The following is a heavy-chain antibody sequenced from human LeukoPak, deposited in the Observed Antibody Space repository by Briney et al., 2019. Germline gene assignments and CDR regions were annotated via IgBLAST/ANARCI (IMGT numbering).Heavy chain of an antibody. CDR2: INPNSGGT. V-gene: IGHV1-2*06. D-gene: IGHD6-19*01. J-gene: IGHJ4*02. CDR1: GYTFTGYY. Sequence: GASVKVSCKASGYTFTGYYMHWVRQASGQGLEWMGRINPNSGGTNYAQKLQGRVTMTTDTSTSTAYMELRSLRSDDTAVYYCARGSGWYLFGDYWGQGTPVTVSS. CDR3: ARGSGWYLFGDY.